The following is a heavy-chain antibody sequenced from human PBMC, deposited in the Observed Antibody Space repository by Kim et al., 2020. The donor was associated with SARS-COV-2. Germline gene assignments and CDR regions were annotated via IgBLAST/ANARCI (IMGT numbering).Heavy chain of an antibody. CDR3: ARQIYGSGLIRFDP. D-gene: IGHD3-10*01. Sequence: NPSLKSRVTISVDTSKNQFSLKLSSVTAADTAVYYCARQIYGSGLIRFDPWGQGTLVTVSS. J-gene: IGHJ5*02. V-gene: IGHV4-59*08.